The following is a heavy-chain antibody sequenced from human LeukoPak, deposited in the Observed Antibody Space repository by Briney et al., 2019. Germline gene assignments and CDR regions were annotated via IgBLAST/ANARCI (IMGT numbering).Heavy chain of an antibody. V-gene: IGHV4-59*01. Sequence: SETLSLTCTVSGGSISTYYWNWIRQPPGKGLEWIGYIYYSGATNYNPSLKSRVTISVDTSKNQFSLKLSSVTAADTAVYYCARGVYIAAAQYGFWGQETLVTVSS. D-gene: IGHD6-13*01. CDR1: GGSISTYY. CDR2: IYYSGAT. CDR3: ARGVYIAAAQYGF. J-gene: IGHJ4*02.